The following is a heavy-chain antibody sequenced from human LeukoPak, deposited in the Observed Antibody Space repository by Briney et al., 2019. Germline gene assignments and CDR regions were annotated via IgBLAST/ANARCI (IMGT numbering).Heavy chain of an antibody. CDR2: IYHSGST. D-gene: IGHD3-10*01. J-gene: IGHJ4*02. Sequence: KSSETLSLTCAVSGGSISSGGYSWSWIRQPPGKGLEWIGYIYHSGSTYYNPSLKSRVTISVDRSKNQFSLKLSSVTAADTAVYYCASWFGELLLFDYWGQGTLVTVSS. V-gene: IGHV4-30-2*01. CDR1: GGSISSGGYS. CDR3: ASWFGELLLFDY.